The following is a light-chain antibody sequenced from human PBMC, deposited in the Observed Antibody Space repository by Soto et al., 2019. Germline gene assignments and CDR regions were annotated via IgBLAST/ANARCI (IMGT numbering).Light chain of an antibody. CDR2: GNS. CDR3: QSYDSSLSAVV. Sequence: QSVLTQPPSVSGAPGQRVTISCTGSSSNIGAGYEVHWYQQVPGTAPKLLIYGNSNRPSGAPDRFSGSKSGTSASLAITGLQAEDEADYYCQSYDSSLSAVVFGGGTKLTVL. J-gene: IGLJ2*01. CDR1: SSNIGAGYE. V-gene: IGLV1-40*01.